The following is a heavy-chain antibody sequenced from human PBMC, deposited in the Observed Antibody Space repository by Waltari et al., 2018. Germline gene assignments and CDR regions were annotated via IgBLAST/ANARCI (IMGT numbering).Heavy chain of an antibody. Sequence: QVQLVESGGGLVKPGGSLKLSCVTSGFTFSDSCFTWVRQAPGKGLEVVSYSSDSGRTTYYADSVKGRVTISRDNGNSLLFLQMNNGRAEDTAVYVCAREKTVGSPDYVGGIDYWGQGTLVTVSS. D-gene: IGHD4-17*01. CDR1: GFTFSDSC. J-gene: IGHJ4*02. CDR3: AREKTVGSPDYVGGIDY. V-gene: IGHV3-11*01. CDR2: SSDSGRTT.